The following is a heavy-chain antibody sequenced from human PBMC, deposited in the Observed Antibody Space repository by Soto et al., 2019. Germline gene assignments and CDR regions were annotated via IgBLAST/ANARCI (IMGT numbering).Heavy chain of an antibody. V-gene: IGHV3-23*01. CDR2: TIGHNGRT. J-gene: IGHJ4*02. CDR3: TKGAWLDDF. D-gene: IGHD6-19*01. CDR1: GFIFDTFD. Sequence: VQLLGSGGGLVQPGGSLRLSCAASGFIFDTFDMSWVRQAPGKGLEWVSATIGHNGRTYYADSVTGRFTISKDNSNKTLYLQMNSLRVEDTAIYYCTKGAWLDDFCGQGVLVTVSS.